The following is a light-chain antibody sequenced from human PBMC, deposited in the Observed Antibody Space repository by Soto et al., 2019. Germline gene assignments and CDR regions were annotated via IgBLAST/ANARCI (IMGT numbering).Light chain of an antibody. CDR2: GAS. J-gene: IGKJ4*01. CDR3: QQYSAWPLT. V-gene: IGKV3-15*01. CDR1: LIVSSI. Sequence: EIVMTQSPATLSVSPGERATHFCRASLIVSSIFLAWFQQKPCQAPRLLIHGASTRATGFPARFSGSGSGTEFTLTISSLQSEDFAVYYCQQYSAWPLTFGGGTKVDIK.